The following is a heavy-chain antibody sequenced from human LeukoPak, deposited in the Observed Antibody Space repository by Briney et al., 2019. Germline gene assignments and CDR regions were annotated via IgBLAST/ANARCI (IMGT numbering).Heavy chain of an antibody. Sequence: GGSLRLSCVGSGFSFSNYWMSWVRQAPGKGLEWVANIKQDGSEKYYVDSVKGRFTISRDNAKNSLFLQMNAVRAEDTAVYYCATADPIIAETFDYWGQGTLVTVSS. J-gene: IGHJ4*02. CDR3: ATADPIIAETFDY. CDR1: GFSFSNYW. D-gene: IGHD6-13*01. V-gene: IGHV3-7*01. CDR2: IKQDGSEK.